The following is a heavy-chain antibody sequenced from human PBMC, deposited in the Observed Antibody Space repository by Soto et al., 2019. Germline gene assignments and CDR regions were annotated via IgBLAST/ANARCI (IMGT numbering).Heavy chain of an antibody. D-gene: IGHD3-3*01. J-gene: IGHJ6*02. Sequence: ASVKVSCKASGGTFSSYAISWVRQAPGQGLEWMGGIIPIFGTANYAQKFQGRVTITADKSTGTAYMELSSLRSEDTAVYYCARDPIRDPDNTIFGWHYYGMDVWGQGTTVTVSS. CDR2: IIPIFGTA. CDR1: GGTFSSYA. V-gene: IGHV1-69*06. CDR3: ARDPIRDPDNTIFGWHYYGMDV.